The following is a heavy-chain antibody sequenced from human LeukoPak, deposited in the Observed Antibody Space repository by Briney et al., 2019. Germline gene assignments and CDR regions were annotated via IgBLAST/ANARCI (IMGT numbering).Heavy chain of an antibody. D-gene: IGHD3-22*01. CDR2: ISSSSSYI. Sequence: PGGSLRLSCAASGFTFSSYSMNWVRQAPGKGLEWVSSISSSSSYIYYADSVKGRFTISRDNAKNSLYLQMNSLRAGDTAVYYCARDEYYDSSGYMVQGFDYWGQGTLVTVSS. V-gene: IGHV3-21*01. J-gene: IGHJ4*02. CDR3: ARDEYYDSSGYMVQGFDY. CDR1: GFTFSSYS.